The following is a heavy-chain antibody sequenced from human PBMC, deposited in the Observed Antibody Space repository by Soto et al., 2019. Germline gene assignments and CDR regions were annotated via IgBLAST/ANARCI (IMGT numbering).Heavy chain of an antibody. J-gene: IGHJ4*02. CDR1: GGSISSGDYY. CDR2: IYYSGST. Sequence: PSETLSLTCTVSGGSISSGDYYWSWIRQPPGKGLEWIGYIYYSGSTYYNPSLKSRVTISVDTSKNQFSLKLSSVTAADTAVYYCARNYEYGDHYVGYWGQGTLVTVSS. V-gene: IGHV4-30-4*01. D-gene: IGHD4-17*01. CDR3: ARNYEYGDHYVGY.